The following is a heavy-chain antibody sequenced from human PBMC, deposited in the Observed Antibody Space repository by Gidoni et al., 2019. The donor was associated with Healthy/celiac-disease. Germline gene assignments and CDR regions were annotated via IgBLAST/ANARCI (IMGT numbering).Heavy chain of an antibody. V-gene: IGHV1-58*01. D-gene: IGHD6-13*01. Sequence: QMQLVQSGPEVKKPGTSVKVSCKASGFTFTSSAVQLVRQARGQRLEWIGWIVVGSGNTNYAQKFQERVTITRDMSTSTAYMELSSLRSEDTAVYYCAAERGSSSWYMNAFDIWGQGTMVTVSS. CDR1: GFTFTSSA. J-gene: IGHJ3*02. CDR2: IVVGSGNT. CDR3: AAERGSSSWYMNAFDI.